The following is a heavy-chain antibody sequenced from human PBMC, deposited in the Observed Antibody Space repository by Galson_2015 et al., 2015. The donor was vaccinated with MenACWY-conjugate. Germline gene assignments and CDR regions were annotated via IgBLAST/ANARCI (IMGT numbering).Heavy chain of an antibody. V-gene: IGHV1-46*01. J-gene: IGHJ4*02. CDR1: GYTFPTYY. Sequence: SVKASGKASGYTFPTYYMHWVRQAPGQGLEWMGIIRPSGEDGPTYAQKLQGRVNMNRDTHKSTVYMDLSSLRSEDTAVYYCVREYLGGSFDYCGQGTLFTVSS. D-gene: IGHD2-15*01. CDR3: VREYLGGSFDY. CDR2: IRPSGEDGP.